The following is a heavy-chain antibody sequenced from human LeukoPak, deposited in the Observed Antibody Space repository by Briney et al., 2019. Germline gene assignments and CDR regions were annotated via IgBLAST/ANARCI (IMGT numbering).Heavy chain of an antibody. CDR3: ARVPYYYDSSGYPYGMDV. CDR1: GGSISSGGYY. Sequence: SETLSLTCAVSGGSISSGGYYWSWIRQPPGKGLEWIGEINHSGSTNYNPSLKSRVTISVDTSKNQFSLKLSSVTAADTAVYYCARVPYYYDSSGYPYGMDVWGQGTTVTVSS. D-gene: IGHD3-22*01. CDR2: INHSGST. J-gene: IGHJ6*02. V-gene: IGHV4-34*01.